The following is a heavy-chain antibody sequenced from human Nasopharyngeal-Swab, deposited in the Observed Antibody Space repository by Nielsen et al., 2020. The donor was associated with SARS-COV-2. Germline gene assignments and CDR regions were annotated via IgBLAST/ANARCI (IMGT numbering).Heavy chain of an antibody. J-gene: IGHJ3*02. V-gene: IGHV4-59*01. CDR2: IYYSGST. CDR3: AREGDYYDSSGSLGDAFDI. D-gene: IGHD3-22*01. CDR1: GGSISSYY. Sequence: SETLSLTCTVSGGSISSYYWSWIRQPPGRGLEWIGYIYYSGSTNYNPSLKSRVTISVDTSKNQFSLKLSSVTAADTAVYYCAREGDYYDSSGSLGDAFDIWGQGTMVTVSS.